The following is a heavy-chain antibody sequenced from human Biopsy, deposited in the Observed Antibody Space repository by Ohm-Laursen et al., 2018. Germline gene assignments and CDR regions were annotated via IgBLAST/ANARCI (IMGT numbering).Heavy chain of an antibody. CDR1: GFTFSDYY. Sequence: SLRLSCTASGFTFSDYYMSWIRQAPGKGLEWLSYISGCGTTIFYADSVKGRFTVSRDNAKNSQYLQMNSLTVEETAVYYCARDGAGSYHDYWGQGTLVTVSS. J-gene: IGHJ4*02. CDR3: ARDGAGSYHDY. D-gene: IGHD3-10*01. CDR2: ISGCGTTI. V-gene: IGHV3-11*01.